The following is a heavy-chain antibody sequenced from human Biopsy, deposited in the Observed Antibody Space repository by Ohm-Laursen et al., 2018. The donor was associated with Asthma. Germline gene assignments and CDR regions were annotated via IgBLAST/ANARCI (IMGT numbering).Heavy chain of an antibody. Sequence: SLRLSCSASGFIFDDYAMHWVRQAPGKGLEWVSGISWNSGSIGYADSVKGRFTISRDNAKNSLYLQMNSLRAEDTALYYCAKGEWELLEANFDYWGQGTLVTVSS. CDR1: GFIFDDYA. CDR3: AKGEWELLEANFDY. J-gene: IGHJ4*02. V-gene: IGHV3-9*01. D-gene: IGHD1-26*01. CDR2: ISWNSGSI.